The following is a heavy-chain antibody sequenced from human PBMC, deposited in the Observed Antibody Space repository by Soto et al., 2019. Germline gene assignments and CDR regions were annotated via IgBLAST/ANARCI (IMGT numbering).Heavy chain of an antibody. J-gene: IGHJ4*02. D-gene: IGHD1-20*01. CDR1: GFTFSSDA. CDR3: ARTDYSWNAVTD. V-gene: IGHV3-30-3*01. Sequence: QVQLVESGGGGVQPGGSLRLSCAASGFTFSSDAMHWVRQSPGKGLERVAAISYDGSNKDYADSVKGRFTISRDNSKNTLYLQMNSLRAEDTAVFYCARTDYSWNAVTDWGQGTLVTVSS. CDR2: ISYDGSNK.